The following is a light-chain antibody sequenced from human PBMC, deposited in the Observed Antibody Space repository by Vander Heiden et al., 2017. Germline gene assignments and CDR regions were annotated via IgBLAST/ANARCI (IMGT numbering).Light chain of an antibody. CDR3: QKCDSTPHT. V-gene: IGKV1-39*01. J-gene: IGKJ2*01. CDR2: AAS. Sequence: DIQMTQSPSSLSASVGDRVTITCRASQSISSYLNWYRQKPGKAPKLLIIAASSLQSGVQSRFSGSGSGTDFTLTISRLQPEDFATPHCQKCDSTPHTFGQGTKLEIK. CDR1: QSISSY.